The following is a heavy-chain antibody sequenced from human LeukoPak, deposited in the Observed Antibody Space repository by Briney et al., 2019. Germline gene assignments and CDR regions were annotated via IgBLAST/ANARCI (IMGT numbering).Heavy chain of an antibody. V-gene: IGHV3-48*03. J-gene: IGHJ4*02. D-gene: IGHD3-22*01. Sequence: GGSLRLSYAASGFTFKSYELNWVRQAPAKGLEWVSYISSSGSTIYYADSVKDRFTISRDNAKNSLYLQMNSLRAEDTAVYYCARDSSGYYHFDYWGQGTLVTVSS. CDR3: ARDSSGYYHFDY. CDR2: ISSSGSTI. CDR1: GFTFKSYE.